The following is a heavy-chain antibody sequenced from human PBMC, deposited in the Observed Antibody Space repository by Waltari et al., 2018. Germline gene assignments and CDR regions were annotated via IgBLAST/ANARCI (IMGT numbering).Heavy chain of an antibody. Sequence: EVQLVESGGGLIQPGGSLRLSCAASGFTASSNYMSWVRQAPGKGLGGDAVIYIGGSTYYADSVKGRFNISGDNSKNTLYLQMNSLRAEDTAVDYCAGSGSYYAAAFDYWGQGTLVTVSS. J-gene: IGHJ4*02. CDR3: AGSGSYYAAAFDY. D-gene: IGHD1-26*01. CDR1: GFTASSNY. V-gene: IGHV3-53*01. CDR2: IYIGGST.